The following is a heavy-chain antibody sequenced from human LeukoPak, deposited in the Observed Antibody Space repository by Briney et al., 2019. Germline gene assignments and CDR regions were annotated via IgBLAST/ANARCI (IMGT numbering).Heavy chain of an antibody. CDR3: ATGDSGSYHDY. J-gene: IGHJ4*02. Sequence: SETLSLTCTVSGASITSYYWSWIRQPPGERLEWIAYIYYSGNTNYNPPLRSRVTISVDTSKNQFSLRLSSVTAADTAVYYCATGDSGSYHDYWGQGTLVTVSS. D-gene: IGHD3-10*01. V-gene: IGHV4-59*01. CDR1: GASITSYY. CDR2: IYYSGNT.